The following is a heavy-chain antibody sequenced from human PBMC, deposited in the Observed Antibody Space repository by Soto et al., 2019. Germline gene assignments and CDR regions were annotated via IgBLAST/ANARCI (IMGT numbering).Heavy chain of an antibody. Sequence: QVHLQQWGAGLLKPSETLSLTCGVYGGSFGTSYWAWIRQSPEKGLEWIGEINHNGDSNYNPSPKMRVTISLDMSENQFSLILTPVAAADTAVYYCARVTRFPDAFDIWGQGTPVIVSS. CDR2: INHNGDS. J-gene: IGHJ3*02. CDR1: GGSFGTSY. CDR3: ARVTRFPDAFDI. V-gene: IGHV4-34*01.